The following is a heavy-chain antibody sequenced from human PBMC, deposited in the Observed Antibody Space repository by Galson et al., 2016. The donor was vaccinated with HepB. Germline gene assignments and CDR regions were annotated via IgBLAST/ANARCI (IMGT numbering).Heavy chain of an antibody. Sequence: SLRLSCAVSGFIVNNNYMSWVRQAPGKGLEWVSVIYSGGSPYYADLVRGRFTIPRDKPENTLYLQLNSLRAEDTAVYYCARGGDPGTLITVFGVVIPSSYYIDVWGKGTTVTVSS. CDR2: IYSGGSP. CDR3: ARGGDPGTLITVFGVVIPSSYYIDV. CDR1: GFIVNNNY. V-gene: IGHV3-53*01. D-gene: IGHD3-3*01. J-gene: IGHJ6*03.